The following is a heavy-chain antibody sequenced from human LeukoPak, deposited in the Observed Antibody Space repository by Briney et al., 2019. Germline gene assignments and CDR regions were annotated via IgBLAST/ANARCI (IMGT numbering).Heavy chain of an antibody. D-gene: IGHD3-16*01. Sequence: GGSLRLSCAASGVTFSSYVMSWVRQAPGKGLEWVSSISSSSSYIYYADSVKGRFTISRDNAKNSLYLQMNSLRAEDTAVYYCARGLIANLGYWGQGTLVTVSS. V-gene: IGHV3-21*01. CDR3: ARGLIANLGY. J-gene: IGHJ4*02. CDR2: ISSSSSYI. CDR1: GVTFSSYV.